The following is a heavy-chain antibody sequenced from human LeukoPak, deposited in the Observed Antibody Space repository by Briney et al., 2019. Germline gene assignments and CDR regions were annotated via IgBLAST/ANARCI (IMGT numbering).Heavy chain of an antibody. CDR2: ISTSGST. CDR3: ARDGYCSSTSCYAGWLDP. Sequence: SETLSLTCTVSGGSISSYYWSWIRQPAGKGLEWIGRISTSGSTNYNPFLMSRVTMTRDTSTSTVYMELSSLRSEDTAVYYCARDGYCSSTSCYAGWLDPWGQGTLVTVSS. CDR1: GGSISSYY. V-gene: IGHV4-4*07. D-gene: IGHD2-2*01. J-gene: IGHJ5*02.